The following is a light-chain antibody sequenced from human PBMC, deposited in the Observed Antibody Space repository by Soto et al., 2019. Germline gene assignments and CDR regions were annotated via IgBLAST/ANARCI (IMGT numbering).Light chain of an antibody. V-gene: IGKV1-12*01. J-gene: IGKJ2*01. CDR3: QQANSFPYT. CDR1: QGVSNW. Sequence: DIQMTQSPSSASASVGDRVTITCRASQGVSNWLAWYQQKPGKAPKLLIYAASTLRSGVPSRFRGSGSGTDFTFTISSLQPEDFATYYCQQANSFPYTFGQGTKVDIK. CDR2: AAS.